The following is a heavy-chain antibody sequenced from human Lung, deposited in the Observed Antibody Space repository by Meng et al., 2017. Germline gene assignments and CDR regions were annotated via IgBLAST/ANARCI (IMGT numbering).Heavy chain of an antibody. Sequence: QGQLQQVGARLLKPSETLSLTCVVSGGSFSDYYWSWIRQPPGKGLEWIWEINHSGSTNYNPSLESRATISVDTSQNNLSLKLSSVTAADSAVYYCARGPTTMAHDFDYWGQGTLVTVSS. V-gene: IGHV4-34*01. D-gene: IGHD4-11*01. CDR2: INHSGST. CDR3: ARGPTTMAHDFDY. CDR1: GGSFSDYY. J-gene: IGHJ4*02.